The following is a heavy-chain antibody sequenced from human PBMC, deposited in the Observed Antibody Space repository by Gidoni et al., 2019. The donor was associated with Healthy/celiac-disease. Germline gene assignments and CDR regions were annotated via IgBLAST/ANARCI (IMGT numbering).Heavy chain of an antibody. CDR2: IKSKTDGGTT. Sequence: EVQLVESGGGLVKPGGSLRLSCAASGFTFSNSWMSWVRRAPGKGLEGVVRIKSKTDGGTTDYAAPVKGRFTISRDDSKNTLYLQMNSLKTEDTAVYYCTTGTKVGYGSGSYSAYWGQGTLVTVSS. CDR1: GFTFSNSW. V-gene: IGHV3-15*01. D-gene: IGHD3-10*01. CDR3: TTGTKVGYGSGSYSAY. J-gene: IGHJ4*02.